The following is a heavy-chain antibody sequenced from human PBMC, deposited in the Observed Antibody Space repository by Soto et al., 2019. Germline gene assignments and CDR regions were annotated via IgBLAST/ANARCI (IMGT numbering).Heavy chain of an antibody. V-gene: IGHV3-7*05. Sequence: EVQLVESGGGLVQPGGSLRLSCGVSGFTFGDYWMTWVRQAPGKGLEWVANMNQDGNDRFYVDSVKGRFTISRDNAKNSLYLQMNSLRAEDTAVYYCASLRISYAVDVWGQGTTVTVSS. CDR3: ASLRISYAVDV. J-gene: IGHJ6*02. CDR1: GFTFGDYW. CDR2: MNQDGNDR. D-gene: IGHD3-10*01.